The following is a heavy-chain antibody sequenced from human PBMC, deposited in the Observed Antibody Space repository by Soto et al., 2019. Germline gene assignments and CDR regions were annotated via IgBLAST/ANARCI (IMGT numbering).Heavy chain of an antibody. CDR3: ARVPSYCSGGSCYSGQRAVTTDYYYYYMDV. CDR2: INSDGSST. J-gene: IGHJ6*03. Sequence: GGSLRLSCAASGFTFSSYWMHWVRQAPGKGLVWVSRINSDGSSTSYADSVKGRFTISGDNAKNTLYLQMNSLRAEDTAVYYCARVPSYCSGGSCYSGQRAVTTDYYYYYMDVWGKGTTVTVSS. CDR1: GFTFSSYW. D-gene: IGHD2-15*01. V-gene: IGHV3-74*01.